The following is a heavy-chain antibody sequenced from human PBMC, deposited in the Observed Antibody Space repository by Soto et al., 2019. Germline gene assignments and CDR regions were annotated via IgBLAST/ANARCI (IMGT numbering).Heavy chain of an antibody. V-gene: IGHV4-4*02. D-gene: IGHD4-17*01. Sequence: PSETLSLTCAVSGGSISSSNWWSWVRQPPGKGLEWIGEIYHSGSTNYNPSLKSRVTISVDTSKNQFSLKLSSVTAADTAVYYCARLPPGVTTLSYYYYMDVWGKGTTVTVSS. CDR2: IYHSGST. J-gene: IGHJ6*03. CDR1: GGSISSSNW. CDR3: ARLPPGVTTLSYYYYMDV.